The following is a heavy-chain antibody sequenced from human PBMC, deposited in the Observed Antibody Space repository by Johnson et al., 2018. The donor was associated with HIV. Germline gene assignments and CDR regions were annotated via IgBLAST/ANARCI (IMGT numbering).Heavy chain of an antibody. J-gene: IGHJ3*02. CDR2: ISSSGSTI. CDR3: AKSTWELRHLDAFDI. Sequence: VQLVESGGGLVQPGGSLRLSCAASGFTFSSYDMSWVRQAPGKGLEWVSYISSSGSTIYYADSVKGRFTISRDNAKNSLYLQMNSLRAEDTAVYYCAKSTWELRHLDAFDIWGQGTMVTVSS. V-gene: IGHV3-48*04. CDR1: GFTFSSYD. D-gene: IGHD1-26*01.